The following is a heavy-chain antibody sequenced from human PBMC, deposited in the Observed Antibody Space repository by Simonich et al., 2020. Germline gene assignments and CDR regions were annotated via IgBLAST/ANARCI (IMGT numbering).Heavy chain of an antibody. CDR3: ARNQLDY. CDR1: GCTFSSYW. CDR2: INSDGSST. V-gene: IGHV3-74*01. Sequence: EVQLVESGGGLVQPGGSLRLSCAASGCTFSSYWMHGVRQAQGKGLVWGSRINSDGSSTSYADSVKCRFTISSDNAKNTLYLKMDSLGAEDTAVYYCARNQLDYWGQGTLVTVSS. J-gene: IGHJ4*02.